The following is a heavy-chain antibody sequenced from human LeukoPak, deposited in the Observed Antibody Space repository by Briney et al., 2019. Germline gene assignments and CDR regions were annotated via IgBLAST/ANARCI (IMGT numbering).Heavy chain of an antibody. CDR2: IDWDDDK. J-gene: IGHJ4*02. CDR3: ARTSPRYYYGSGSLFDY. V-gene: IGHV2-70*11. D-gene: IGHD3-10*01. CDR1: GFSLSTSGMC. Sequence: SGPTLVNPTQTLTLTCTFSGFSLSTSGMCVSWIRQPPGKALEWLARIDWDDDKYYSTSLKTRLTISKDTSKNQVVLTMTNMDPVDTATYYCARTSPRYYYGSGSLFDYWGQGTLVTVSS.